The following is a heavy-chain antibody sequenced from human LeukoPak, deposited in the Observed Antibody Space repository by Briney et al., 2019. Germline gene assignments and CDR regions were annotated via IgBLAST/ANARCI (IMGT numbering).Heavy chain of an antibody. V-gene: IGHV1-2*02. D-gene: IGHD6-13*01. CDR2: FNPESGGT. CDR3: ASALNSRSSSC. J-gene: IGHJ4*02. CDR1: GYRFTDYY. Sequence: GASVKVSCKASGYRFTDYYMHWVRQAPGQGLAWMGWFNPESGGTNYAQKFQGRVTMTTDTTISTAYMELTRLRSDDTAVYYCASALNSRSSSCWGQGTRVTVSS.